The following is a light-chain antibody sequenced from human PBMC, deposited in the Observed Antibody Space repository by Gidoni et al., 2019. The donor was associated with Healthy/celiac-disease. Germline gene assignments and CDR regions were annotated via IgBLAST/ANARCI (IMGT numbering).Light chain of an antibody. CDR2: ASS. CDR1: QSISSY. J-gene: IGKJ2*01. Sequence: MQMTQSPSSLSASVGDIVTITCGASQSISSYLNWYQQKPGKAPKLLIYASSSLPSVVPCRFSGSGSGTDFTLTISSQQSAAFATYYCKQSYRTPHFGQXTKLEIK. CDR3: KQSYRTPH. V-gene: IGKV1-39*01.